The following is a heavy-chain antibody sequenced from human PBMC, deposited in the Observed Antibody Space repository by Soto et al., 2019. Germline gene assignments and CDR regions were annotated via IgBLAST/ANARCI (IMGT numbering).Heavy chain of an antibody. J-gene: IGHJ3*02. V-gene: IGHV3-64D*06. CDR2: ISSDGGST. CDR3: LQAVKDAFDI. CDR1: GFTFSSYP. D-gene: IGHD3-16*02. Sequence: VGSLRLSCSASGFTFSSYPMHWVRQAPEKGLEYVSRISSDGGSTYYADSVTGRFSISRDNSKNTVYLQMSSLRVEDTAVYYCLQAVKDAFDIWGQGTKVTVSS.